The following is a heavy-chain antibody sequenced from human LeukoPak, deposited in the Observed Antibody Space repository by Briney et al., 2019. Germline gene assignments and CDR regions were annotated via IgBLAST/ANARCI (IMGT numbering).Heavy chain of an antibody. D-gene: IGHD3-22*01. CDR1: GGSISGSSWF. J-gene: IGHJ4*02. CDR3: STYYFDSSGYLTGFDY. V-gene: IGHV4-39*01. Sequence: PSETLSLTCTVSGGSISGSSWFWGWSRQPPGKGLEWIGSLSSGGTTYYNPSLTSRFTIYVGTYKFPLALKLSTVTAAETAIDYCSTYYFDSSGYLTGFDYWGQGTLVTVSS. CDR2: LSSGGTT.